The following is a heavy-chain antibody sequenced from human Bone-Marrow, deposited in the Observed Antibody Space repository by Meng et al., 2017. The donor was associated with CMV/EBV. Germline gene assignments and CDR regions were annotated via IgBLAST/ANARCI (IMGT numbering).Heavy chain of an antibody. V-gene: IGHV3-21*01. CDR2: ISSSSSYI. D-gene: IGHD2-2*01. Sequence: GGSLRLSCAASGLTFSSYSMNWVRQAPGKGLEWVSSISSSSSYIYYADSVKGRFTISRDNAKNSLYLQMNSLRAEDTAVYYCAVDCSSTSCYFINDAFDIWGQGTMVTVSS. CDR1: GLTFSSYS. CDR3: AVDCSSTSCYFINDAFDI. J-gene: IGHJ3*02.